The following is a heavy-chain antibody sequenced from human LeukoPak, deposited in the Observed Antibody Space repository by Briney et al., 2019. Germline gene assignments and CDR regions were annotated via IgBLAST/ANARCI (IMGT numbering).Heavy chain of an antibody. CDR3: ARGRYLSLYAFNHYYYGMDV. Sequence: ASVKVSCKASEYSFTNYYMNWVRQAPGQGLEWLGMINPSDGSTRYAQKFKGRVTMNRDTSTSTDYMEMSSLRSEDTALYRCARGRYLSLYAFNHYYYGMDVWGQGTTVTVSS. V-gene: IGHV1-46*03. D-gene: IGHD3-16*01. J-gene: IGHJ6*02. CDR1: EYSFTNYY. CDR2: INPSDGST.